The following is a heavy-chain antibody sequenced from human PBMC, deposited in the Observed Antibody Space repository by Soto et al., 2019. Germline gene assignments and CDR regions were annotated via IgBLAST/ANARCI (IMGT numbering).Heavy chain of an antibody. Sequence: PGGSLRLSCAASGFIFSNYGMHWVRQAPGKGLEWVAVISYDGSNKYYADSVKGRFTISRDNSKNTLYLQMNSLRAEDTAVYYCAREEGDSSSWYFDYWGQGTLVTVSS. V-gene: IGHV3-30*03. CDR2: ISYDGSNK. CDR3: AREEGDSSSWYFDY. J-gene: IGHJ4*02. D-gene: IGHD6-13*01. CDR1: GFIFSNYG.